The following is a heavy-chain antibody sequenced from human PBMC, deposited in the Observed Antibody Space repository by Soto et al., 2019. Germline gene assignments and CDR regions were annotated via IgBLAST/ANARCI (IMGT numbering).Heavy chain of an antibody. CDR2: SSNSGTFT. V-gene: IGHV3-11*03. Sequence: PGGSLRLSCAASGFSISDHYMSWIRQAPGKGLEWVSYSSNSGTFTKYADSVKGRFSISRDNAKNSLYLEINSLRGKDTAIYYCARSGDNYNVLDYWGQGTPVTVSS. D-gene: IGHD3-10*02. CDR3: ARSGDNYNVLDY. CDR1: GFSISDHY. J-gene: IGHJ4*02.